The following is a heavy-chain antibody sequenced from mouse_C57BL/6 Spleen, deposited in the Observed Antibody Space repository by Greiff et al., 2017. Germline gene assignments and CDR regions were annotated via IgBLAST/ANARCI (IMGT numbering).Heavy chain of an antibody. CDR2: IYPGDGDT. V-gene: IGHV1-80*01. CDR1: GYAFSSYW. CDR3: AREGGPSTVVAPFDY. Sequence: VQRVESGAELVKPGASVKISCKASGYAFSSYWMNWVKQRPGKGLEWIGQIYPGDGDTNYNGKFQGKATLTADKSSSTAYMQLSSLTSEDSAVYFCAREGGPSTVVAPFDYWGQGTTLTVSS. D-gene: IGHD1-1*01. J-gene: IGHJ2*01.